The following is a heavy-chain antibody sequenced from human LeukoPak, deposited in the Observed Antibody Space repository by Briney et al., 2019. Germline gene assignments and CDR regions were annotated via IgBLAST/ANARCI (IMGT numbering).Heavy chain of an antibody. CDR2: IYSGGST. Sequence: GGSLRLSCAVSGFTVSSNYMSWVRQAPGKGLEWVSVIYSGGSTYYADSVKGRFTISRDNSKNTLYLQMNSLRAEDTAVYYCARPVDVSPYYYGMDVWGQGTTVTVSS. D-gene: IGHD2-8*01. V-gene: IGHV3-66*04. CDR3: ARPVDVSPYYYGMDV. CDR1: GFTVSSNY. J-gene: IGHJ6*02.